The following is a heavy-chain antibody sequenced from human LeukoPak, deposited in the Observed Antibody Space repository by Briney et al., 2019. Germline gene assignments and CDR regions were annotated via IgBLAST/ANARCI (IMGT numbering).Heavy chain of an antibody. D-gene: IGHD1-1*01. CDR2: IGTAGDT. CDR1: GFTLRDYD. J-gene: IGHJ4*02. V-gene: IGHV3-13*01. Sequence: GGSLRLSCAASGFTLRDYDMHWVRQATGKGLEWVSAIGTAGDTYYTGSVKGRFTISRENAKNSLYLQMNSLRAGDTAVYYCARVAKERVGGVYYFDYWGQGTLVTVSS. CDR3: ARVAKERVGGVYYFDY.